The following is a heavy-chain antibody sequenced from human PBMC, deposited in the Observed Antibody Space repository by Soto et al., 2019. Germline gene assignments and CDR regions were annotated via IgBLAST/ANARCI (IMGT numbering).Heavy chain of an antibody. CDR1: GYTFSSYA. Sequence: QVQLVQSGAEVKKPGASVKVSCKASGYTFSSYAVQWVRQAPGQSLEWIGWIHAGNGDTKYSQKFHGRVTLTRDTSANTAYMDLSSLRSEDTAVYYCARVPRYTSDIVEVPAVMFDYWFVPWGQGTLVTVSS. V-gene: IGHV1-3*01. CDR2: IHAGNGDT. J-gene: IGHJ5*02. D-gene: IGHD2-2*01. CDR3: ARVPRYTSDIVEVPAVMFDYWFVP.